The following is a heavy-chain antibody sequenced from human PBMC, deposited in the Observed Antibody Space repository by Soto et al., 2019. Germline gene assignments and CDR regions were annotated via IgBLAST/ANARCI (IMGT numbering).Heavy chain of an antibody. J-gene: IGHJ4*02. D-gene: IGHD4-17*01. V-gene: IGHV3-73*01. CDR1: GFTFSGSA. CDR2: IRSKTNNYAT. CDR3: TSLDFGDYSFDY. Sequence: PGGSLRLSCTASGFTFSGSAVHWVRQASGKGLEWVGHIRSKTNNYATAYGTSVKGRFTISRDDSKNTGYLQMNSLKTEDTAVYYCTSLDFGDYSFDYWGQGTLVTVSS.